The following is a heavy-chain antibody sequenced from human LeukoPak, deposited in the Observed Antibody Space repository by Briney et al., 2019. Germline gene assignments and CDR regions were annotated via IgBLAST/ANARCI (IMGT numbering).Heavy chain of an antibody. CDR1: SGSISRDY. D-gene: IGHD2/OR15-2a*01. Sequence: SGPTLVKPSETLSLTCTVSSGSISRDYWHWIRQSPGKGLEWIGYMYHIGGTNYNPSLKSRVTISVDTSKKQFFLKLTSVTATDTAVYYCARQISPYGMDVWGQGTTVIVSS. J-gene: IGHJ6*02. CDR2: MYHIGGT. V-gene: IGHV4-59*08. CDR3: ARQISPYGMDV.